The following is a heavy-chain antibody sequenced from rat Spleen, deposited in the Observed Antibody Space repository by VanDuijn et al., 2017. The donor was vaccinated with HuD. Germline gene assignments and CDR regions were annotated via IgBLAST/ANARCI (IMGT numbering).Heavy chain of an antibody. V-gene: IGHV2-63*01. CDR3: ARIKGYTTDYYYNWYFDF. CDR2: MRYNGGT. Sequence: QVQLKESGPGLVQPSQTLSLTCTVSGFSLTSYNVHWVRQPPGKGLEWMGRMRYNGGTDYNSAIKSRLSISRDTSKSQVFLKMNSLQTEDTAMYFCARIKGYTTDYYYNWYFDFWGPGTMVTVSS. D-gene: IGHD1-6*01. CDR1: GFSLTSYN. J-gene: IGHJ1*01.